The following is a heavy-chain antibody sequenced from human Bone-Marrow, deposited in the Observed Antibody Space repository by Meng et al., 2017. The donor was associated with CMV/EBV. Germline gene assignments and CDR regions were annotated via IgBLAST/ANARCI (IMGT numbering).Heavy chain of an antibody. CDR3: AKVFTGYTLFGYGMDV. CDR1: GFTFSSYG. CDR2: IRYDGSNK. J-gene: IGHJ6*02. Sequence: GEYLKISCAASGFTFSSYGMHWVRQAPGKGLEWVAVIRYDGSNKYYADSVKGRFTISRDNSKNTLYLQMNSLRAEDTAVYYCAKVFTGYTLFGYGMDVWGQGTTVTVSS. D-gene: IGHD1-1*01. V-gene: IGHV3-30*02.